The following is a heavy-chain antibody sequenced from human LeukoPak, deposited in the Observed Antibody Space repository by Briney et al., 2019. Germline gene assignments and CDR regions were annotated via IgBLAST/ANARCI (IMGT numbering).Heavy chain of an antibody. J-gene: IGHJ5*02. Sequence: PSETLSLTCAVYGGSFSGYYWSWIRQPPGKGLEWIGEINHSGSTNYNPSLKSRVTISVDTSKNQFSLKLSSVTAADTAVYYCARGRNVVPAARARGREGRFDPWGQGTLVTVSS. D-gene: IGHD2-2*01. V-gene: IGHV4-34*01. CDR3: ARGRNVVPAARARGREGRFDP. CDR2: INHSGST. CDR1: GGSFSGYY.